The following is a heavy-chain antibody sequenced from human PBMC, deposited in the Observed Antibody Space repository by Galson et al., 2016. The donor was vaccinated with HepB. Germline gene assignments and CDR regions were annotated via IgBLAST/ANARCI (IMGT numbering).Heavy chain of an antibody. CDR1: GFTFSNAW. CDR2: IKSKTDGGTT. D-gene: IGHD3-3*01. Sequence: SLRLSCAASGFTFSNAWMSWVRQAPGKGLEWVGRIKSKTDGGTTDYAAPVKGRFTISRDDSKNTLYLQMNSLKTEDTAVHYCTSLSYDFWSAYYYCDYWGQGTQVTVSS. V-gene: IGHV3-15*01. J-gene: IGHJ4*02. CDR3: TSLSYDFWSAYYYCDY.